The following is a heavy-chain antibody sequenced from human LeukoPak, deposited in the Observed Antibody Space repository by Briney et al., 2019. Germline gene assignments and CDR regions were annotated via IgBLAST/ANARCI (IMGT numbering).Heavy chain of an antibody. CDR2: FDPEDGET. Sequence: ASVKVSCKVSGYTLTELSMHWVRQAPGKGLEWMGGFDPEDGETIYAQKFQGRVTVTEDTSTDTAYMELSSLRSEDTAVYYCATGVVVVTAISAFDIWGQGTMVTVSS. V-gene: IGHV1-24*01. CDR3: ATGVVVVTAISAFDI. J-gene: IGHJ3*02. D-gene: IGHD2-21*02. CDR1: GYTLTELS.